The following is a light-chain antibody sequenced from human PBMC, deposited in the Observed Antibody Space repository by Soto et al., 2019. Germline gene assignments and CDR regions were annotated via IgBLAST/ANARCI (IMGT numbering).Light chain of an antibody. CDR2: GAS. V-gene: IGKV3D-15*01. CDR3: QQYNNWPPLT. CDR1: QSVSRN. J-gene: IGKJ4*01. Sequence: EIVMTQSPATLSVSPGETATLSCRASQSVSRNLAWYQQEPGQAPRLLIYGASTRAAGIPARFSGSGSGTEFTLTISSLQSEDFAVYSCQQYNNWPPLTFGGGTKVDIK.